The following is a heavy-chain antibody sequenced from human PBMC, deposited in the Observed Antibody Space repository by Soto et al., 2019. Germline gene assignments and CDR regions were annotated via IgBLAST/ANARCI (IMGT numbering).Heavy chain of an antibody. CDR2: ISGYNGKT. J-gene: IGHJ1*01. Sequence: QVQLVQSGAEVKKPGASVKVSCKASGYTFTNYGIIWVRQAPGQGPEWMGWISGYNGKTNYVQTLQGRVTMTTDTSTNTAYTELRSLRSDDTAVYYCARGGSSRSAEYYQHWGQGTLVIVSS. CDR1: GYTFTNYG. D-gene: IGHD6-13*01. V-gene: IGHV1-18*01. CDR3: ARGGSSRSAEYYQH.